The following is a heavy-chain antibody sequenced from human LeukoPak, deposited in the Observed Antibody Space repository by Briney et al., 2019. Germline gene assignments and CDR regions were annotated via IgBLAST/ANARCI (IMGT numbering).Heavy chain of an antibody. J-gene: IGHJ4*02. CDR3: ARDTYYFGSGSYYRDS. V-gene: IGHV3-7*01. CDR1: GFTFSIYW. Sequence: GGSLRLSCAASGFTFSIYWMSWVRQAPGKGLEWVANINPDASEKYYVGSVKGRFTISRDNAKNSVYLQMNSLRAEDAAVYYCARDTYYFGSGSYYRDSWGQGTLVTVSS. D-gene: IGHD3-10*01. CDR2: INPDASEK.